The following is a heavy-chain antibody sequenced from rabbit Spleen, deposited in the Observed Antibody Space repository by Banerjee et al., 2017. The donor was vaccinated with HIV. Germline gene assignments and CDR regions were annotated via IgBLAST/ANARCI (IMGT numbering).Heavy chain of an antibody. CDR2: IYTGNGKN. D-gene: IGHD1-1*01. V-gene: IGHV1S40*01. CDR1: GFSFSTGYD. Sequence: QQLEESGGGLVKPGASLTLICTASGFSFSTGYDMSWVRQAPGKGLEWIGFIYTGNGKNYYATWARGRFTISKTSSTTVTLQMTRLTAADTATYFCARDLVSVIGWNFSLWGQGTLVTVS. CDR3: ARDLVSVIGWNFSL. J-gene: IGHJ6*01.